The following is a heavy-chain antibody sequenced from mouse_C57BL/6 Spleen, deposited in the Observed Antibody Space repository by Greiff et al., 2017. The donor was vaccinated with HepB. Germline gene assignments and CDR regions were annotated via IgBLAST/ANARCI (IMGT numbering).Heavy chain of an antibody. V-gene: IGHV1-74*01. CDR1: GYTFTSYW. D-gene: IGHD1-1*01. J-gene: IGHJ2*01. CDR3: AISREVYYGSPFGD. Sequence: QVQLQQSGAELVKPGASVKVSCKASGYTFTSYWMHWVKQRPGQGLEWIGRIHPSDSDTNYNQKFKGKATLTVDKSSSTAYMQLSSLTSEDSAVYYCAISREVYYGSPFGDWGQGTTLTVSS. CDR2: IHPSDSDT.